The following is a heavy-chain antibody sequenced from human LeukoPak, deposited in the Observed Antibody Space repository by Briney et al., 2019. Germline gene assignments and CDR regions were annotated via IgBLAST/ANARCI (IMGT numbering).Heavy chain of an antibody. J-gene: IGHJ4*01. V-gene: IGHV3-15*01. CDR3: LTRLRSTIGVDY. Sequence: PGGSLRLSCAASGFTFSSYEMNWVRQAPGKGLEWVGRIKSKTDGGAIHYAAPVRGRFSISRDDSITTVYLQMDSLKADDTAVYYCLTRLRSTIGVDYWGQGTLVTVSS. CDR1: GFTFSSYE. D-gene: IGHD5/OR15-5a*01. CDR2: IKSKTDGGAI.